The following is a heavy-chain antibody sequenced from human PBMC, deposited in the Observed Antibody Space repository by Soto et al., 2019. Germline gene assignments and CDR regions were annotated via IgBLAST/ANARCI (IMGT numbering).Heavy chain of an antibody. CDR2: TYYRSKWYY. CDR1: GDSVSFYSGA. Sequence: SQTLSLTCVISGDSVSFYSGAWNWIRQSQSRGLEWLGRTYYRSKWYYDYADSVKGRFTISRDNAKNSVYLQMNSLRAEDTAVYYCATVDHAGLIHGMDVWGRGTTVTVSS. V-gene: IGHV6-1*01. CDR3: ATVDHAGLIHGMDV. D-gene: IGHD3-16*01. J-gene: IGHJ6*02.